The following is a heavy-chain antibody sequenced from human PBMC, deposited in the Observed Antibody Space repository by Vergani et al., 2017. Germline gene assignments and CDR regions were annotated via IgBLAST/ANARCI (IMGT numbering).Heavy chain of an antibody. D-gene: IGHD3-9*01. CDR2: IYRTGRT. Sequence: QVQLQESGPGLVKPSETLSLTCAVSGFSIDNGYYWDWIRQPPGKGLECIGSIYRTGRTHFNPSLKSRVTISVDTSNNHFSLRLTSLTAADTAVYYCARRSGIVYDIFSGTQYFFDFWGQGTLVTVSS. V-gene: IGHV4-38-2*01. CDR1: GFSIDNGYY. CDR3: ARRSGIVYDIFSGTQYFFDF. J-gene: IGHJ4*02.